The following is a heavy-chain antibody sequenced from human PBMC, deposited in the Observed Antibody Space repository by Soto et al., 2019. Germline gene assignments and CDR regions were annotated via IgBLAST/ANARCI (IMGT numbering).Heavy chain of an antibody. CDR2: ISISGSTI. Sequence: GGSLRLSCVASGFTFSSYEMNWVRQAPGKGLEWLSCISISGSTIYYADSVKGRFTISRDNAKNSLYLQMSSLRAEDTALYYCARGPSWYGFDSWGQGSLVTVSS. D-gene: IGHD6-13*01. CDR1: GFTFSSYE. CDR3: ARGPSWYGFDS. J-gene: IGHJ4*02. V-gene: IGHV3-48*03.